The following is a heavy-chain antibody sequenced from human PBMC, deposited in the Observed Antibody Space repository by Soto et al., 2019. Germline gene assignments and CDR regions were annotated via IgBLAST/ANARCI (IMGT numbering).Heavy chain of an antibody. D-gene: IGHD1-26*01. CDR2: ITPFSGDV. CDR1: GNTFTYRY. CDR3: ASGGAGSGPFTWELPDH. J-gene: IGHJ4*01. V-gene: IGHV1-45*02. Sequence: QMQLVQSGAEVKRTGSTVTVSCKALGNTFTYRYLHWVRQAPGQALEWMGWITPFSGDVHYAQKFQERDTITRDRSINTAYIRMRSLRPEDTAMYYCASGGAGSGPFTWELPDHWGHGTLVTVSS.